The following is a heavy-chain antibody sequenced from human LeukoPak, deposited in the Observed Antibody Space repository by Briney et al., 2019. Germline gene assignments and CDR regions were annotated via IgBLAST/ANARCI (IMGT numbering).Heavy chain of an antibody. Sequence: ASVKVSCKASGYTFTSYDINWVRQAPGQGLEWMGWMNPNSGNTGYAQKFQGRVTMTRNASISTAYMELSSLRSEDTAVYYCARGQGMTTVTTNYWGQGTLVTVSS. V-gene: IGHV1-8*01. CDR3: ARGQGMTTVTTNY. D-gene: IGHD4-17*01. CDR2: MNPNSGNT. J-gene: IGHJ4*02. CDR1: GYTFTSYD.